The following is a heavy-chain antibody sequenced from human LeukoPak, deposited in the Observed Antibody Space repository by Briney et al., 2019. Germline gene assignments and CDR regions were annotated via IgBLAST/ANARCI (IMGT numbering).Heavy chain of an antibody. D-gene: IGHD4-17*01. CDR1: GYTFTSYD. V-gene: IGHV1-8*01. CDR3: ARGRTVTNDFDL. J-gene: IGHJ2*01. Sequence: GASVKVSCKASGYTFTSYDINWVRQATGQGLEWMGWMNPNSGNTNYAQRFQGRVTLTRDTSTTTVYMDLSGLRPEDTAVYYCARGRTVTNDFDLWGRGTLLTVSS. CDR2: MNPNSGNT.